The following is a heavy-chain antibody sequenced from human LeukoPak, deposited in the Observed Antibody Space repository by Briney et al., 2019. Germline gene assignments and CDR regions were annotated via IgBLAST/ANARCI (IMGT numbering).Heavy chain of an antibody. CDR3: AGVGYSSGWYSLHLDY. D-gene: IGHD6-19*01. CDR1: GFTFSSYS. CDR2: ISSSSSYI. Sequence: GGSLRLSCAASGFTFSSYSMNWVRQAPGKGLEWVSSISSSSSYIYYADSVKGRFTISRDNAKNSLYLQMNSLRAEDTAVYYCAGVGYSSGWYSLHLDYWGQGTLVTVSS. V-gene: IGHV3-21*01. J-gene: IGHJ4*02.